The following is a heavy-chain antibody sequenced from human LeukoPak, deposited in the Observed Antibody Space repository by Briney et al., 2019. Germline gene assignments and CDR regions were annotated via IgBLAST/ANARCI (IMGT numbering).Heavy chain of an antibody. Sequence: GGSLRLSCAASGFTFSSYGMHWVRQAPGKGLEWVAVIWYDGSNKYYADSVKGRFTISRDNSKNTLYLQMNSLRAEDTAVYYCAKDSGSWYGFYYDSSGYSAKWGQGTLVTVSS. CDR1: GFTFSSYG. CDR3: AKDSGSWYGFYYDSSGYSAK. CDR2: IWYDGSNK. J-gene: IGHJ4*02. V-gene: IGHV3-33*06. D-gene: IGHD3-22*01.